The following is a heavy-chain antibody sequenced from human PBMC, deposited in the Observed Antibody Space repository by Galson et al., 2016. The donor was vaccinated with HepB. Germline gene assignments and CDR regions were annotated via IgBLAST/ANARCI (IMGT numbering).Heavy chain of an antibody. CDR1: GFTFSSYA. D-gene: IGHD3-22*01. CDR3: ARKWAYDRTRIDC. V-gene: IGHV3-30-3*01. J-gene: IGHJ4*02. CDR2: ISYDGNNK. Sequence: SLRLSCAASGFTFSSYAMHWVRQAPGKGLEWVALISYDGNNKYYADSVRGRFTISRDNSKNTLYLQMNSLRPEDTAVYYCARKWAYDRTRIDCWGQGTLVTVSS.